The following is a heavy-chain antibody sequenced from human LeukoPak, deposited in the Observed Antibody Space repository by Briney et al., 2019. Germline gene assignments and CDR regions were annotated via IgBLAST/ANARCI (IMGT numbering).Heavy chain of an antibody. CDR1: GFTFSSYA. Sequence: GGSLRLSCAASGFTFSSYAMSWVRQAPGKGLEWVSAISGSGGSTYYADSVKGRFTISRDNSKNTLYLQMNSLRAEDTAVYYCANYCSSTSCPYVHYYYYGMDVWGQGTTVAVSS. J-gene: IGHJ6*02. CDR3: ANYCSSTSCPYVHYYYYGMDV. V-gene: IGHV3-23*01. CDR2: ISGSGGST. D-gene: IGHD2-2*01.